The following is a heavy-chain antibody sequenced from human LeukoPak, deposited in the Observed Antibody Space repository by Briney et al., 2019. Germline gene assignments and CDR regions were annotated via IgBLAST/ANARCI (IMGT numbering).Heavy chain of an antibody. CDR2: IYYSGST. V-gene: IGHV4-59*01. D-gene: IGHD3-10*01. CDR3: ASTYYYGAGSRTIDY. CDR1: GGSISSYY. J-gene: IGHJ4*02. Sequence: SETLSLTCTVSGGSISSYYWSWIRQPPGKGLEWIGYIYYSGSTNYNPSLKSRVTISVDTSKNQFSLKLSSVTAADTAVYYCASTYYYGAGSRTIDYWGQGTLVTVSS.